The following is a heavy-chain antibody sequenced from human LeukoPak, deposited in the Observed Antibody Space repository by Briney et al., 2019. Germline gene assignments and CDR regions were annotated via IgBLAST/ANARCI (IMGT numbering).Heavy chain of an antibody. Sequence: SETLSLTCTVSGGSISSSSYYWGWIRQPPGKGLEWIGSIYYSGSTYYNPSLKSRVTISVDTSKNQFSLKLSSVTAADTAVYYCARSLPTYYYDSSGPGYGMDVWGQGTTVTVSS. CDR1: GGSISSSSYY. V-gene: IGHV4-39*01. J-gene: IGHJ6*02. D-gene: IGHD3-22*01. CDR3: ARSLPTYYYDSSGPGYGMDV. CDR2: IYYSGST.